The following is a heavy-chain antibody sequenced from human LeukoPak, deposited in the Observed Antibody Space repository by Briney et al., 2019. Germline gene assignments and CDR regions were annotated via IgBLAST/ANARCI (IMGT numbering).Heavy chain of an antibody. CDR1: GFTFSSYS. V-gene: IGHV3-48*04. CDR2: ISSSNSTI. Sequence: GGSLRLSCAASGFTFSSYSMNWVRQAPGKGLEWVSYISSSNSTIYYADSVKGRFTISRDNAKNLLYLQMNSLRAEDTALYYCAKATMPGRGAFDIWGQGTMVTVSS. CDR3: AKATMPGRGAFDI. J-gene: IGHJ3*02. D-gene: IGHD3-10*01.